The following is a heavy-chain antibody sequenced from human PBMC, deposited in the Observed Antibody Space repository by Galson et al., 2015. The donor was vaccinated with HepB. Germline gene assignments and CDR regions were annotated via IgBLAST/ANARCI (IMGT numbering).Heavy chain of an antibody. Sequence: SLRLSCAASGFTFSASAIHWVRQASGKGLEWVGRMRSKVNNYATAYGLSMGGRFTISRDDSKNTAYLQMNSLKAEDTAVYYCTSPSRLAGAGRDYRGQGTLVTVSS. V-gene: IGHV3-73*01. CDR2: MRSKVNNYAT. J-gene: IGHJ4*02. CDR3: TSPSRLAGAGRDY. CDR1: GFTFSASA. D-gene: IGHD6-19*01.